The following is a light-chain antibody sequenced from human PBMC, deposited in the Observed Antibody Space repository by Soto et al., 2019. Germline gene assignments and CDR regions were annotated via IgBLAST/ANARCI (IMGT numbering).Light chain of an antibody. CDR2: GAS. CDR1: QSVSSN. Sequence: EIVMTQSPATLSVSPGERATLSCRANQSVSSNLAWYQQKPGQAPRLLISGASTRATGIPDRFSGSGSRTEFTLTISSLQSEDFAVYYCQEYNNWPALTFGGGTKVEIK. V-gene: IGKV3-15*01. CDR3: QEYNNWPALT. J-gene: IGKJ4*01.